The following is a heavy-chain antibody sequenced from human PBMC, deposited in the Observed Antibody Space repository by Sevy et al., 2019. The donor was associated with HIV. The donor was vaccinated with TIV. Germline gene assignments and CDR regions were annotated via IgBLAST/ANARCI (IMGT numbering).Heavy chain of an antibody. CDR3: AXDLPPAATTVAHFDC. D-gene: IGHD4-17*01. J-gene: IGHJ4*02. Sequence: GGSLRLSCVASGFTFSSYEMNWVRQAPGKGLEWVSYISNSGTSMYYSDSVKGRFNISRDNARNSLYLQMNSLRAEDTAVYYCAXDLPPAATTVAHFDCWGQGTLVTVSS. CDR2: ISNSGTSM. V-gene: IGHV3-48*03. CDR1: GFTFSSYE.